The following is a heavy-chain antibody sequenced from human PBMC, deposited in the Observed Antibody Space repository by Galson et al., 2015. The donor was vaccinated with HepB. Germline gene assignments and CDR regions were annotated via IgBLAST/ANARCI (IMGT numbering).Heavy chain of an antibody. Sequence: SLRLSCAGAGFSFSSYAMQWVRQAPGKGLEWVAAISFDGKTKYYSDAVRGRFSISRDRSNNTLYLEMSNLRFEDAAVYFCARDKFQPRIRGVPPFDAWGQGTLVTVSS. V-gene: IGHV3-30*04. D-gene: IGHD3-10*01. CDR2: ISFDGKTK. J-gene: IGHJ4*02. CDR3: ARDKFQPRIRGVPPFDA. CDR1: GFSFSSYA.